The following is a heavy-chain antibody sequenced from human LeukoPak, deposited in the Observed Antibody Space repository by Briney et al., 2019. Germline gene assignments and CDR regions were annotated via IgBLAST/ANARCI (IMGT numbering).Heavy chain of an antibody. CDR1: GVSISISFDY. Sequence: SETLSLSCSVSGVSISISFDYWGWIRRPPGEGLEWIGYIYYSGSTYYHASLKSRSTMSVGTSKKQLSLKLSYVTAAETAVYYCARDLAVAGNYFAYWGQGNLVPVSS. D-gene: IGHD6-19*01. V-gene: IGHV4-30-4*08. CDR3: ARDLAVAGNYFAY. CDR2: IYYSGST. J-gene: IGHJ4*02.